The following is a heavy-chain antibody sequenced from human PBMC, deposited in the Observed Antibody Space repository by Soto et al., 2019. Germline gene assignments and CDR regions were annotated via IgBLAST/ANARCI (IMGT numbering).Heavy chain of an antibody. D-gene: IGHD3-22*01. CDR3: AMGWDSSGYYFDY. CDR2: FDPEDGET. J-gene: IGHJ4*02. CDR1: GYTLTELS. V-gene: IGHV1-24*01. Sequence: ASVKVSCKVSGYTLTELSMHWVRQAPGKGLEWMGGFDPEDGETIYAQKFQGRVTMTEDTSADTAYMELSSLRSEDTAVYYCAMGWDSSGYYFDYWGQGTLVTVSS.